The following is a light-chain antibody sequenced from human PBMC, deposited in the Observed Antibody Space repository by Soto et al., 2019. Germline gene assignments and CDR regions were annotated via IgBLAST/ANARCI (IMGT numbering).Light chain of an antibody. CDR2: DAS. V-gene: IGKV3-11*01. Sequence: EIVLTQSPATLSLSPGERATLSCRASQSVSSYLAWYQQKPGQAPRLLIYDASNSATGIPARFSGSGSGSDFTLAISGLQLEDFAVYFCQQRSNWPPALVTFGPGNKVDIK. J-gene: IGKJ3*01. CDR1: QSVSSY. CDR3: QQRSNWPPALVT.